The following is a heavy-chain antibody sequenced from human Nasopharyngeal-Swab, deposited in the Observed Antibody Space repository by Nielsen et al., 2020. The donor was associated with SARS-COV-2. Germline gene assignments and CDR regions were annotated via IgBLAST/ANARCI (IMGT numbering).Heavy chain of an antibody. CDR3: ASPLPLDY. Sequence: GESLKISCAASGFTFSSYGMHWVRQAPGKGLEWISYISSSGSTIYYADSVKGRFTISRDDAKNSLFLQMNSLRAEDTAVYYCASPLPLDYWGQGTLVTVSS. CDR1: GFTFSSYG. V-gene: IGHV3-48*04. CDR2: ISSSGSTI. J-gene: IGHJ4*02.